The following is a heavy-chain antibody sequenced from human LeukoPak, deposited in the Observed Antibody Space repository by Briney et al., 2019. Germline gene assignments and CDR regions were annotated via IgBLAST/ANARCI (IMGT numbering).Heavy chain of an antibody. Sequence: PGGSLRLSCAASGFTVSSNYMSWVRQAPGKGLEWVSVIYSGGSTYYADSVKGRFTISRDNSKNTLYLQMNSLRAEDTAVYYCARQIQLWAHDAFDIWGQGTMVTVSS. D-gene: IGHD5-18*01. V-gene: IGHV3-66*04. CDR2: IYSGGST. CDR3: ARQIQLWAHDAFDI. J-gene: IGHJ3*02. CDR1: GFTVSSNY.